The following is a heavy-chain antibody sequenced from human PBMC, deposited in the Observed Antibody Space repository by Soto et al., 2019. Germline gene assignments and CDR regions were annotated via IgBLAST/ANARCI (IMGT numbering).Heavy chain of an antibody. V-gene: IGHV4-31*03. CDR1: GASISSGGYY. D-gene: IGHD1-26*01. CDR3: AKAQAWELLFDF. CDR2: IYYSGST. Sequence: LSLTCTVSGASISSGGYYWSWIRQHPGKGLEWIANIYYSGSTYYNPSLKSRVTISIDTPKNQFSLKLSSVTAADTAVYYCAKAQAWELLFDFWGQGTLVTVSS. J-gene: IGHJ4*02.